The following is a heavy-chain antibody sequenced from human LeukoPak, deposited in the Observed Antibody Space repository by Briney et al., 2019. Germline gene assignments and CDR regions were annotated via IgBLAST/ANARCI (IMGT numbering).Heavy chain of an antibody. CDR2: IYYSGST. Sequence: SEALSLTCTVSGGSISSSSYYWGWIRQPPGKGLEWIGSIYYSGSTYYNPSLKSRVTFSIDTSKNQFSLKLSSVTAADTAVYYCARALQYCSSTSCYFGDYWGQGTLVTVSS. J-gene: IGHJ4*02. CDR1: GGSISSSSYY. V-gene: IGHV4-39*07. CDR3: ARALQYCSSTSCYFGDY. D-gene: IGHD2-2*01.